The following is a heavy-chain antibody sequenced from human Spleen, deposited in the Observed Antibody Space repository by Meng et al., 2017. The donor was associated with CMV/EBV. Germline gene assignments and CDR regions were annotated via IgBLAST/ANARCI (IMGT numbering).Heavy chain of an antibody. CDR1: GDTFSRYT. Sequence: ASVKVSCKTSGDTFSRYTISWVRQAPGLGLEWMGWINSNSGGTANAQKFQGRVTMTRDTSISTAYMELSRLRSDDTAVYYCARDSSSFDYWGQGTLVTVSS. V-gene: IGHV1-2*02. J-gene: IGHJ4*02. D-gene: IGHD6-6*01. CDR2: INSNSGGT. CDR3: ARDSSSFDY.